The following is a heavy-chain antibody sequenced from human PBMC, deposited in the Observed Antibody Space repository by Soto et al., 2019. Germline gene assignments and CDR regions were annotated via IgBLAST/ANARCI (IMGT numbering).Heavy chain of an antibody. D-gene: IGHD6-25*01. V-gene: IGHV1-69*08. CDR2: IIPLLGTA. CDR3: ARDPVDLFGYMDV. Sequence: AVKVSCKASEGTFSGYSITWVRQAPGQRLEWMGEIIPLLGTANYAQKFQGRVTITGDKSTSTIYMGLSSLRSDDTAVYYCARDPVDLFGYMDVWGQGTTVTVSS. J-gene: IGHJ6*02. CDR1: EGTFSGYS.